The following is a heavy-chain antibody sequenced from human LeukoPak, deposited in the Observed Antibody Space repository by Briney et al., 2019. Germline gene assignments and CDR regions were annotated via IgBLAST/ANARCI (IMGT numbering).Heavy chain of an antibody. D-gene: IGHD2-2*02. CDR1: GYTFTNND. V-gene: IGHV1-8*01. J-gene: IGHJ4*02. CDR2: MSPKSGNT. CDR3: ARAGRSSIPGAIRSYYFDY. Sequence: GASVRVSCKASGYTFTNNDNNWVRQAPGQGLEWLGWMSPKSGNTGYAQQLQGRVTMTKNASIATAYLDLSSLRSEDTAVYYCARAGRSSIPGAIRSYYFDYWGQGTLITVPS.